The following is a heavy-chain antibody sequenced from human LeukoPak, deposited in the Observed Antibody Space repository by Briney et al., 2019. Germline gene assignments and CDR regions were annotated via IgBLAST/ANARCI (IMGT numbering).Heavy chain of an antibody. Sequence: GGSLRLSCAASGFTFSSNAMSWVRQAPGKGLEWVSSISSSSSYRYYADSVKGRFTISRDNAKNSLYLQMNSLRAEDTAVYYCARTLIYYGSGSSSAFDIWGQGTMVTVSS. J-gene: IGHJ3*02. V-gene: IGHV3-21*01. CDR2: ISSSSSYR. CDR1: GFTFSSNA. CDR3: ARTLIYYGSGSSSAFDI. D-gene: IGHD3-10*01.